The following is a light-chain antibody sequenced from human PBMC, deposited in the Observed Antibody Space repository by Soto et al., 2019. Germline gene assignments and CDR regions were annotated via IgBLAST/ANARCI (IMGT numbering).Light chain of an antibody. V-gene: IGLV1-40*01. CDR2: GNR. Sequence: QSVLTQPPSVSGAPGQRVTISCTGSSSNIGADYDVHWYQQFPGTAPKVLIYGNRNRPSGVPDRFSGSKSGTSASLAITGLQAEDEADYYCSSYTSSSTLVFGGGTKLTVL. J-gene: IGLJ2*01. CDR1: SSNIGADYD. CDR3: SSYTSSSTLV.